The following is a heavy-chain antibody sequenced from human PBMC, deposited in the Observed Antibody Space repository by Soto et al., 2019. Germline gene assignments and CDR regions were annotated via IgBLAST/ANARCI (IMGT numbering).Heavy chain of an antibody. D-gene: IGHD3-3*01. CDR2: IYYSGST. Sequence: PSETLSLTCTVSGGSISSGGYYWSWIRQHPGKGLEWIGYIYYSGSTYYNPSLKSRVTISVDTSKNQFSLKLSSVTAADTAVYYCARSAIDYDFWSGYLDYWGQGTLVTVS. CDR1: GGSISSGGYY. CDR3: ARSAIDYDFWSGYLDY. J-gene: IGHJ4*02. V-gene: IGHV4-31*03.